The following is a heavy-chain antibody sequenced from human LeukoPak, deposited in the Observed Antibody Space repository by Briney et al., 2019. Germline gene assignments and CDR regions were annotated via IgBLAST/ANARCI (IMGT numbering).Heavy chain of an antibody. CDR1: GDSISSSNYY. CDR3: ARHNMDLSDFDF. D-gene: IGHD3-3*01. V-gene: IGHV4-39*01. CDR2: IYSSATT. J-gene: IGHJ4*02. Sequence: SETLPLTCNVSGDSISSSNYYWAWIRQPPGKGLEWIGNIYSSATTHFSPSLRSRLTMSADNSKNQLFLKMISVTAADTAVYYCARHNMDLSDFDFWGQGTLVTVSS.